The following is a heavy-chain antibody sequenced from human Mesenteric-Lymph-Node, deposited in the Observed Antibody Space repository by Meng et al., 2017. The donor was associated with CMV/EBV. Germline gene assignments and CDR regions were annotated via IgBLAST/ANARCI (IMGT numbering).Heavy chain of an antibody. Sequence: CKGSGSIFPRSWLGWVRQMPGKGLEWMGIIYPGDSDTRYSPSFQGQVTISADKSISTAYLQWSSLKASDTAMYYCARLSAAASTIDYWGQGTLVTVSS. D-gene: IGHD6-13*01. J-gene: IGHJ4*02. CDR2: IYPGDSDT. CDR3: ARLSAAASTIDY. CDR1: GSIFPRSW. V-gene: IGHV5-51*01.